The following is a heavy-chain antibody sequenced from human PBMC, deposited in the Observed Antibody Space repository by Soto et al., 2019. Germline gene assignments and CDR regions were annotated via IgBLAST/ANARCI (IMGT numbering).Heavy chain of an antibody. V-gene: IGHV4-31*03. CDR1: GGSLSSGNYY. Sequence: SETLSLTCTVSGGSLSSGNYYWSWIRQHPGKGLEWIGYIYYSGNTYYNPSLKSRITISVDTSKNQFSLKLNSMTAADTAVYYCARGLGQSPHVLDSWCQGTPVTVSS. J-gene: IGHJ4*02. D-gene: IGHD6-6*01. CDR3: ARGLGQSPHVLDS. CDR2: IYYSGNT.